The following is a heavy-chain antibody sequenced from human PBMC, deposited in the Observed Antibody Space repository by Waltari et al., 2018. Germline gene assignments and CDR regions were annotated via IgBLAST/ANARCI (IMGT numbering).Heavy chain of an antibody. CDR1: GFTFSSYA. D-gene: IGHD6-19*01. CDR3: ARVGAVAGTEIDY. CDR2: ISYDGSNK. J-gene: IGHJ4*02. Sequence: QVQLVESGGGVVQPGRSLRLSCAASGFTFSSYAMHWVRQAPGKGLEWVAVISYDGSNKYYADSVKGRFTISRDNSKNTLYLQMNSLRAEDTAVYYCARVGAVAGTEIDYWGQETLVTVSS. V-gene: IGHV3-30*04.